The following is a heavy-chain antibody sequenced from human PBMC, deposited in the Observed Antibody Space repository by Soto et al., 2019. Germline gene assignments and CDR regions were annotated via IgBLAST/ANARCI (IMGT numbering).Heavy chain of an antibody. J-gene: IGHJ5*02. CDR3: ARGLEYYYDSSGYGS. Sequence: PSETLSLTCAVYGGSFSGYYWSWIRQPPGKGLEWIGEINHSGSTNYNPSLKSRVTISVDTSKNQFSLKLSSVTAADTAVYYCARGLEYYYDSSGYGSWGQGTLVTVSS. V-gene: IGHV4-34*01. CDR2: INHSGST. D-gene: IGHD3-22*01. CDR1: GGSFSGYY.